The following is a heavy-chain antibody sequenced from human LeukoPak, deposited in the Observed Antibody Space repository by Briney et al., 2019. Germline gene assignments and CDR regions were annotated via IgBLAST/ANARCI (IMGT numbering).Heavy chain of an antibody. CDR1: GGSISSYY. J-gene: IGHJ6*02. CDR2: IYYSGST. D-gene: IGHD3-3*01. CDR3: ARDLVGDFWSGQYGMDV. V-gene: IGHV4-59*01. Sequence: SETLSLTCTVSGGSISSYYWSWIRQPPGKGLEWIGYIYYSGSTNYNPSLKSRVTISVDTSKNQFSLKLSSMTAADTAVYYCARDLVGDFWSGQYGMDVWGQGTTVTVSS.